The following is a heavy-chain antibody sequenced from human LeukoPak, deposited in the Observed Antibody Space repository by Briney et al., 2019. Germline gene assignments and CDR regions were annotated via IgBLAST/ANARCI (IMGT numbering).Heavy chain of an antibody. V-gene: IGHV4-59*01. J-gene: IGHJ4*02. CDR1: DASISRYD. CDR3: ARVEQWLAPIDY. CDR2: IYYSGST. Sequence: SETLSLTCTVSDASISRYDWSWIRQPPGKGLEWIGYIYYSGSTNYNPSLKSRVTISVDTSKNQFSLNLSSVTAADTAVYYCARVEQWLAPIDYWGQGTLVTVSS. D-gene: IGHD6-19*01.